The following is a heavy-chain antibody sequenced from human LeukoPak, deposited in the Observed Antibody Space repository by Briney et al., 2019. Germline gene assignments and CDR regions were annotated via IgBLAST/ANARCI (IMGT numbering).Heavy chain of an antibody. Sequence: SETLSLTCTGSGGSISRYYWSWLRQPPGKGVEGMGYIYYSGRTNYKPSLTSRVTISVDTSKNQFSLRLSSVTAADTAVYYCARDLRLLDAFDIWGQGTMVTVSS. D-gene: IGHD2-15*01. V-gene: IGHV4-59*01. CDR1: GGSISRYY. CDR3: ARDLRLLDAFDI. J-gene: IGHJ3*02. CDR2: IYYSGRT.